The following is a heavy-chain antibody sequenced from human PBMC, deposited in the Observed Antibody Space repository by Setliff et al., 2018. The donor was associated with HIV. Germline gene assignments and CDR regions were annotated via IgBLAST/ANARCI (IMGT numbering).Heavy chain of an antibody. D-gene: IGHD3-22*01. V-gene: IGHV1-18*01. CDR2: ISAYNGNT. CDR3: ARDQKWRSHYYDSIVSSYYFDY. J-gene: IGHJ4*02. Sequence: ASVKVSCKASGYTFTRYGISWVRQAPGQGLEWMGWISAYNGNTNYAEKLQGRVTITTDTSTSTGYMELRSLRSDDTAVYYCARDQKWRSHYYDSIVSSYYFDYWGQGTLVTVSS. CDR1: GYTFTRYG.